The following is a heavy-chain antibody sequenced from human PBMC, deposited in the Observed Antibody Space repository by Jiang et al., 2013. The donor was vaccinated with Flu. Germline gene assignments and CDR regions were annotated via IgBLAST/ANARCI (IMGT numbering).Heavy chain of an antibody. CDR1: GFSFSSSGTR. CDR2: IDWDDDK. V-gene: IGHV2-70*04. CDR3: AHNRDGYSWCFDY. J-gene: IGHJ4*02. Sequence: KPTQTLTLTCTFSGFSFSSSGTRVSWIRQPPGKALEWLARIDWDDDKFYRTSLKTRLTISKDTSKNQVVLRMTNMDPGDTATYYCAHNRDGYSWCFDYWGQGALVTVSS. D-gene: IGHD5-24*01.